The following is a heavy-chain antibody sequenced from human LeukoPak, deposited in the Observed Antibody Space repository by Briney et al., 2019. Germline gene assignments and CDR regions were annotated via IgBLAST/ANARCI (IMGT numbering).Heavy chain of an antibody. CDR2: IYHSGST. Sequence: SETLSLTCTVSGYSISSGYYWGWIRQPPGKGLEWIGSIYHSGSTYYNPSLKSRVTISVDTSKNQFSLKLSSVTAADTAVYYCARVRGRDGYNFDYWGQGTLVTVSS. J-gene: IGHJ4*02. CDR3: ARVRGRDGYNFDY. V-gene: IGHV4-38-2*02. D-gene: IGHD5-24*01. CDR1: GYSISSGYY.